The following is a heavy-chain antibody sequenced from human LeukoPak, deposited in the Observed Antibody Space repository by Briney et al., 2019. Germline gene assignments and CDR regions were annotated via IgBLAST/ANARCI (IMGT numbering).Heavy chain of an antibody. V-gene: IGHV3-53*01. J-gene: IGHJ4*02. CDR3: ARAKTYYDILTGYYYFDY. CDR1: GFTVSSNY. Sequence: GGSLRLSCTVSGFTVSSNYMSWVRQAPGKGLEWVSVIYSGGSTYYADSVKGRFTISRDNSKNTLYLQMNSLRAEDTAVYYCARAKTYYDILTGYYYFDYWGQGTLVTVSS. D-gene: IGHD3-9*01. CDR2: IYSGGST.